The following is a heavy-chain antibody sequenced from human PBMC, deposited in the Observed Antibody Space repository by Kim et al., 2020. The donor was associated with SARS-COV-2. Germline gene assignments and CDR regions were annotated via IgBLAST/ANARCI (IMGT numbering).Heavy chain of an antibody. J-gene: IGHJ4*02. CDR3: ARGTREPDY. V-gene: IGHV3-11*06. CDR1: GFTISDYY. D-gene: IGHD1-26*01. Sequence: GGSLRLSCAASGFTISDYYMSWIRQAPGKGLEWVSFISSSSSYTSSADSVQGRLTISRDNAKNSLYLQMNSLRAEATAVYYCARGTREPDYWGQGTLVTVSS. CDR2: ISSSSSYT.